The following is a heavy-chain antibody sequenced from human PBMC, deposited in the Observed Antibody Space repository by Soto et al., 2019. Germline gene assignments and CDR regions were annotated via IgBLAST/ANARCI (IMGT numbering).Heavy chain of an antibody. V-gene: IGHV4-31*03. Sequence: PSETLSLTCTVSGGSISSGGYYWSWIRQHPGTGLEWIGHISYSGSTYYNTSLKSRVTISVDTSRNQFSLKLSSVTAADTAVYYCATGRWVQLPNKWGQGTLVTVSS. D-gene: IGHD5-12*01. CDR1: GGSISSGGYY. CDR2: ISYSGST. J-gene: IGHJ4*02. CDR3: ATGRWVQLPNK.